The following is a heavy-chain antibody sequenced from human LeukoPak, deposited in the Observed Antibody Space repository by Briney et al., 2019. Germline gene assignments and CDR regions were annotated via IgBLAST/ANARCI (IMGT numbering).Heavy chain of an antibody. D-gene: IGHD2-15*01. CDR1: GFTFRSHD. CDR3: ASSRNIVVYGMDV. Sequence: PGGSLRLSCAASGFTFRSHDMSWVRQAPGKGLEWVSAISGSGGSTYYANSVKGRFTISRDNSKNTLYLQMNILRAEDTAVYYCASSRNIVVYGMDVWGQGTTVTVSS. V-gene: IGHV3-23*01. CDR2: ISGSGGST. J-gene: IGHJ6*02.